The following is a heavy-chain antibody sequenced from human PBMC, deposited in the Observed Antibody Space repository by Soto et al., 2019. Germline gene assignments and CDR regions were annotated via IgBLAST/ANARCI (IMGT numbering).Heavy chain of an antibody. CDR2: IIPLFGTA. D-gene: IGHD3-22*01. CDR3: ARGVHYDSSGYYYFY. Sequence: QVQLVQSGAEVKKPGSSVKVSCKASGGTFSTYAIDWVRQAPGQGLEWMGGIIPLFGTAKYAQNFQGRITITEDESTNTAYMELRSLRSKDTAVYYCARGVHYDSSGYYYFYWGQGTLVTVSS. CDR1: GGTFSTYA. J-gene: IGHJ4*02. V-gene: IGHV1-69*01.